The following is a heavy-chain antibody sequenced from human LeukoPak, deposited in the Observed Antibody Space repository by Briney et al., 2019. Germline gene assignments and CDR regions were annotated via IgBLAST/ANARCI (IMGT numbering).Heavy chain of an antibody. CDR3: SRGLDSRKLGY. V-gene: IGHV4-31*03. Sequence: SETLSLTCTVSGASFSSGDQYWNWIRQTPGKGLEWIGGIHPSGRLYNNPSLESRVTISIDTSKNQFSLDLNSVTAVDTAVYFCSRGLDSRKLGYWGQGTLVTVSS. D-gene: IGHD3-22*01. CDR1: GASFSSGDQY. CDR2: IHPSGRL. J-gene: IGHJ4*02.